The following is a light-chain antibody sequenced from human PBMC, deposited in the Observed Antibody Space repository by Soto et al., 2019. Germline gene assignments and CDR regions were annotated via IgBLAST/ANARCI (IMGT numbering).Light chain of an antibody. V-gene: IGKV3-11*01. CDR3: QQRSNWPIT. J-gene: IGKJ5*01. Sequence: EIVLTQSPATLSLSPGERATLSCRASQSASSYLAWYQQKPGQAPRLLIYDASNRATGIPARFSGSGSGTDFTLTISSLEPEDSAVYYCQQRSNWPITFGQGTRLEIK. CDR2: DAS. CDR1: QSASSY.